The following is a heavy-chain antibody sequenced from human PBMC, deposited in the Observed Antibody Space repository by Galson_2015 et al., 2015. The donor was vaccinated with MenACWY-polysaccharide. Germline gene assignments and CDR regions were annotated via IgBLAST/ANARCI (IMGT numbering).Heavy chain of an antibody. V-gene: IGHV3-30*03. CDR1: GFTFSSYG. Sequence: SLRLSCAASGFTFSSYGMHWVRQAPGKGLEWVALISYDGSNKYYADSVKGRFTISRDNSKNTLYLQMNSLRAEDTAVYYCARDYGPHREIDYWGQGALVAAYS. J-gene: IGHJ4*02. CDR3: ARDYGPHREIDY. D-gene: IGHD3-16*01. CDR2: ISYDGSNK.